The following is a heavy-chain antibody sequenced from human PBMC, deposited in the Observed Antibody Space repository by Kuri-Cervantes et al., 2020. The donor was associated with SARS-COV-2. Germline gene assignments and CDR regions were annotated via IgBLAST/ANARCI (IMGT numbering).Heavy chain of an antibody. Sequence: GESLKISCSASGFTFSSYAMHWVRQAPGKGLEYVSAISSNGGSTYYADPVKGRFTISRDNSKNTLYLQMSSLRAEDTAVYYCVKDVGYGDLAFGYWGQGTLVTVSS. J-gene: IGHJ4*02. CDR2: ISSNGGST. D-gene: IGHD4-17*01. CDR1: GFTFSSYA. CDR3: VKDVGYGDLAFGY. V-gene: IGHV3-64D*08.